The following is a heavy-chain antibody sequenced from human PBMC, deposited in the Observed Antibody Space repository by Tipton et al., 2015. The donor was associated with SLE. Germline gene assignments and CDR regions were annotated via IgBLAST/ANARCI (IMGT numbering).Heavy chain of an antibody. J-gene: IGHJ4*02. D-gene: IGHD4-17*01. CDR2: LYFGGST. CDR1: GDSISSSSYY. CDR3: AGDYGDSKFDY. Sequence: TLSLTCIVSGDSISSSSYYWGWIRQPPGKGLEWIGSLYFGGSTYYNPSLKSRVTISVDTIKNQLSLELNPVTASDTAVFYCAGDYGDSKFDYWGQGMLVTVSS. V-gene: IGHV4-39*02.